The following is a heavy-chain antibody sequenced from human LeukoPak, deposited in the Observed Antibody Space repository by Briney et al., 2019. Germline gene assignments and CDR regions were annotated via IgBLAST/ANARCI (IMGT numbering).Heavy chain of an antibody. D-gene: IGHD4-17*01. J-gene: IGHJ4*02. V-gene: IGHV3-48*01. CDR2: ISSSSSTI. Sequence: GGSLRLSCVASGFTFSSYSMNWVRQAPGKGQEWVSYISSSSSTIYYADSVKGRFTISRDNAKNSLYLQMNSLRAEDTAVYYCARESRVMTTVIHWGQGTLVTVSS. CDR1: GFTFSSYS. CDR3: ARESRVMTTVIH.